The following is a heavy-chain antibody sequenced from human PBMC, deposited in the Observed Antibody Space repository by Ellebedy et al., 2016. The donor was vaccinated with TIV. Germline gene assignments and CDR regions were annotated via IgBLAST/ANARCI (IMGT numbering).Heavy chain of an antibody. CDR2: ICTAGDT. CDR3: ARVRFGDTAVDY. V-gene: IGHV3-13*01. J-gene: IGHJ4*02. D-gene: IGHD5-18*01. CDR1: GFTFRSYD. Sequence: GGSLRLSCAASGFTFRSYDMHWVRQATGKGLEWVSAICTAGDTYYPGSVKGRFTIARENAKNSLYLQMTSLRAEETAVYYCARVRFGDTAVDYWGQGTLVTVSS.